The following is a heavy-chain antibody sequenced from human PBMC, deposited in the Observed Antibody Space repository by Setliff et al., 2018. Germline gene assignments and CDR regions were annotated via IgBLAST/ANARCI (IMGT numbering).Heavy chain of an antibody. CDR2: IYHSGST. J-gene: IGHJ6*03. CDR3: ARAYSYYYYYMDV. V-gene: IGHV4-39*01. CDR1: SGSITSTDYY. D-gene: IGHD3-16*01. Sequence: PSETLSLTCTVSSGSITSTDYYWGWIRQPPGKGLEWIGSIYHSGSTNYNPSLKSRVTISVDKSKNQFSLKLSSVIAADTAVYYCARAYSYYYYYMDVWGKGTTVTVSS.